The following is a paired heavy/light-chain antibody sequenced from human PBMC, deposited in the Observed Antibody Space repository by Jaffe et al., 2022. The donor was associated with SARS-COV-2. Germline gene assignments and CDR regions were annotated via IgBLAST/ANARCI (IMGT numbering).Heavy chain of an antibody. V-gene: IGHV5-51*01. CDR3: ARLGVPTDIVVVPAAMTGWFDP. D-gene: IGHD2-2*01. J-gene: IGHJ5*02. CDR1: GYSFTSYW. Sequence: EVQLVQSGAEVKKPGESLKISCKGSGYSFTSYWIGWVRQMPGKGLEWMGIIYPGDSDTRYSPSFQGQVTISADKSISTAYLQWSSLKASDTAMYYCARLGVPTDIVVVPAAMTGWFDPWGQGTLVTVSS. CDR2: IYPGDSDT.
Light chain of an antibody. Sequence: DIVMTQSPDSLAVSLGERATINCKSSQSVLYSSNNKNYLAWYQQKPGQPPKLLIYWASTRESGVPDRFSGSGSGTDFTLTISSLQAEDVAVYYCQQYYSTMYTFGQGTKLEIK. V-gene: IGKV4-1*01. CDR2: WAS. CDR1: QSVLYSSNNKNY. J-gene: IGKJ2*01. CDR3: QQYYSTMYT.